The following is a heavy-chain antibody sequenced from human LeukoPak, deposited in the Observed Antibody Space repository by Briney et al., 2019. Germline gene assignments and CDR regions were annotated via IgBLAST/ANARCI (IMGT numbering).Heavy chain of an antibody. CDR1: GYSFNDLS. J-gene: IGHJ4*02. D-gene: IGHD3-9*01. V-gene: IGHV1-24*01. Sequence: ASVKVSCKVFGYSFNDLSVHWVRQTPGKGLQWLGGYDPDYGEAIYAQNFQGRLTMTEDTSTATAFMEVSSLRSDDTAVYYCTAVSLLRGYDVLTFYSYPNYFDFWGQGTLVTVSS. CDR2: YDPDYGEA. CDR3: TAVSLLRGYDVLTFYSYPNYFDF.